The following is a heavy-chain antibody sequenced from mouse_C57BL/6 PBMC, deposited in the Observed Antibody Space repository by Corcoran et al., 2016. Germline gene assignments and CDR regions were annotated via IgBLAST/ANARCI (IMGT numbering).Heavy chain of an antibody. CDR3: ARRDYYGSSYVGDYYAMDY. CDR2: INPYNGGT. D-gene: IGHD1-1*01. Sequence: EVQLQQSGPVLVKPGASVKMSCKASGYTFTDYYMNWVKQSHGKSLEWIGVINPYNGGTSYNQKFKGKATLTVDKSSSTAYMELNSLTSEDSAVYYCARRDYYGSSYVGDYYAMDYWGQGTSVTVSS. V-gene: IGHV1-19*01. CDR1: GYTFTDYY. J-gene: IGHJ4*01.